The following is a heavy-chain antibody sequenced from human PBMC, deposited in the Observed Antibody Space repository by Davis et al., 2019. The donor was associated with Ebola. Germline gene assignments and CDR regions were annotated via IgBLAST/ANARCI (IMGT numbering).Heavy chain of an antibody. CDR1: GYSFTSYW. D-gene: IGHD3-16*02. V-gene: IGHV5-51*01. CDR2: IYAGDSDT. CDR3: ARRAAVAYDSLWGISRHDAFDI. J-gene: IGHJ3*02. Sequence: PGGSLRLSCKGSGYSFTSYWIAWVRQMPGKGLEWMGIIYAGDSDTRYSPSFEGHVTISVDRSITTAYLQWSSLKASDTAMYYCARRAAVAYDSLWGISRHDAFDIWGQGTMVTVSS.